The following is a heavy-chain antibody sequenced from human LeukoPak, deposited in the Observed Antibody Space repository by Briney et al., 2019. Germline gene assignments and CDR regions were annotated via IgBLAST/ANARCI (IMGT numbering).Heavy chain of an antibody. CDR2: IYYSGST. V-gene: IGHV4-59*01. D-gene: IGHD1-26*01. CDR3: TRVLGAYYKAFDI. J-gene: IGHJ3*02. Sequence: PSETLSLTCTVSAGSISSYYWSWIRQPPGKGLEWIGYIYYSGSTNYNPSLKSRVTISVDTSKNQFSLKLSSVTAADTAVYYCTRVLGAYYKAFDIWGQGTMVTVSS. CDR1: AGSISSYY.